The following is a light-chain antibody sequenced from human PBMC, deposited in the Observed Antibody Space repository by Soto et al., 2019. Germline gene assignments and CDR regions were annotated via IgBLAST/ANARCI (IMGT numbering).Light chain of an antibody. CDR1: QSISSN. V-gene: IGKV3-15*01. Sequence: EIVMTLSPATLSVSPGERATLSCKASQSISSNLACYQQKPGQTPRLLIYGASTSATGITARFSGSGSGTEFTLTISSLQSEDFAVYYCQQYNNWWTFGQGTKVEIK. J-gene: IGKJ1*01. CDR3: QQYNNWWT. CDR2: GAS.